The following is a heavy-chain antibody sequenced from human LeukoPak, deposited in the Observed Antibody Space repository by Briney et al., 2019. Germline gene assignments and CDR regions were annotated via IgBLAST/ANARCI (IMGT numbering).Heavy chain of an antibody. V-gene: IGHV4-4*02. Sequence: SETLSLTCAVSGGSISSSNWWSWVRQPPGKGLEWIGEIYHSGSTNYNPSLKSRVTISVDKSKNQFSLKLSSVTAADTAVYYCARHVLLTVTTSHFDYWGQGALVTVSS. CDR1: GGSISSSNW. D-gene: IGHD1-1*01. J-gene: IGHJ4*02. CDR3: ARHVLLTVTTSHFDY. CDR2: IYHSGST.